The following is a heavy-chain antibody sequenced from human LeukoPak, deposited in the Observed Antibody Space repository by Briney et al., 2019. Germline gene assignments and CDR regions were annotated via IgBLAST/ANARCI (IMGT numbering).Heavy chain of an antibody. CDR1: GYTFTSYG. CDR3: AASYDSSGYYQSNDY. CDR2: ISAYNGNT. V-gene: IGHV1-18*01. J-gene: IGHJ4*02. Sequence: ASVKVSCKASGYTFTSYGISWVRQAPGQGLEWMGWISAYNGNTNYAQKLQGRVTMTGDTSITTAYMELIRLRSDDTAVYYCAASYDSSGYYQSNDYWGQGTLVTVSS. D-gene: IGHD3-22*01.